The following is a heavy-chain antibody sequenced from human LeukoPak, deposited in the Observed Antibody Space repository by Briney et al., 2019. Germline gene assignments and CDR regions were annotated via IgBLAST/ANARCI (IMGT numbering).Heavy chain of an antibody. CDR3: AREGGPGINYYDFWSGLNWFDP. D-gene: IGHD3-3*01. CDR1: GGTFSSYA. CDR2: VIPIFGTA. V-gene: IGHV1-69*05. J-gene: IGHJ5*02. Sequence: ASVKVSCKASGGTFSSYAISWVRQAPGQGLEWMGGVIPIFGTANYAQKFQGRVTITTDESTSTAYMELSSLRSEDTAVYYCAREGGPGINYYDFWSGLNWFDPWGQGTLVTVSS.